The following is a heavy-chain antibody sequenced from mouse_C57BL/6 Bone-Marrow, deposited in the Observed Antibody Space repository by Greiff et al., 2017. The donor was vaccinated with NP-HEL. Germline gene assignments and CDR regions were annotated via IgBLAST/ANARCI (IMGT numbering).Heavy chain of an antibody. J-gene: IGHJ2*01. CDR1: GYTFTSYW. D-gene: IGHD4-1*01. CDR2: IDPSDSYT. V-gene: IGHV1-69*01. Sequence: QVQLKQPGAELVMPGASVKLSCKASGYTFTSYWMHWVKQRPGQGLEWIGEIDPSDSYTNYNQKFKGKSTLTVDKSSSTAYMQLSSLTSEDSAVYYCARPGTVSYFDYWGQGTTLTVSS. CDR3: ARPGTVSYFDY.